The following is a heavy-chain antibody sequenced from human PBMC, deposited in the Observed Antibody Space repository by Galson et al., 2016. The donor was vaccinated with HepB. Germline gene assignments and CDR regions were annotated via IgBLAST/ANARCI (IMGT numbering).Heavy chain of an antibody. V-gene: IGHV1-46*01. CDR3: ARDRGSNSLKGYGTDV. D-gene: IGHD3-10*01. CDR1: GYTFINYY. CDR2: GNPRTGST. Sequence: SVKVSCKASGYTFINYYMHWVRQAPGQGLEWMGIGNPRTGSTSYAQKFQDRVTVTRDTSTSTVYTELSSLRSEDTAVYYCARDRGSNSLKGYGTDVWGQGATVTVSS. J-gene: IGHJ6*02.